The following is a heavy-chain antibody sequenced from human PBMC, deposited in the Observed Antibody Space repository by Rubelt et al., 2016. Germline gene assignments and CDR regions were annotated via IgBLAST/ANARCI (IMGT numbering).Heavy chain of an antibody. CDR1: GFTFSSYA. CDR3: AREPGYSSSWYEGRKNWFDP. V-gene: IGHV3-30*04. CDR2: ISYDGSNK. D-gene: IGHD6-13*01. J-gene: IGHJ5*02. Sequence: QVQLVESGGGVVQPGRSLRLSCAASGFTFSSYAMHWVRQAPGKGLEWVAVISYDGSNKYYADSVKGRFTISRDNSKNTLYLQMNSLRAEDTAVYYCAREPGYSSSWYEGRKNWFDPWGQGTLVTVSS.